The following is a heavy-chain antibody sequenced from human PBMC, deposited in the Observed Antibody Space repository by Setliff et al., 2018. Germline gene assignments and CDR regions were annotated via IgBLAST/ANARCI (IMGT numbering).Heavy chain of an antibody. CDR2: IHAGNGDT. J-gene: IGHJ1*01. CDR1: GYTSTNYA. Sequence: ASVKVSCKASGYTSTNYAIHWVRQAPGQRPECMGWIHAGNGDTKYSQKFQGRVTITRDTSASTVYMELSSLRSEDTAVYYCASAHYYSGYIEYFQYWGQGTLVTVS. V-gene: IGHV1-3*01. D-gene: IGHD5-12*01. CDR3: ASAHYYSGYIEYFQY.